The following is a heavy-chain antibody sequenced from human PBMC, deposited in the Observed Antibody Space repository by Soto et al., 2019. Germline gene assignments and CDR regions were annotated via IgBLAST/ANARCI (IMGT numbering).Heavy chain of an antibody. CDR2: ITAYNGNT. J-gene: IGHJ4*02. CDR1: GYTFTTYG. D-gene: IGHD3-10*01. CDR3: ARDYGSGSSSRFDY. Sequence: QVQLVQSGAEVKKPGASVKVSCKASGYTFTTYGISWVRQAPGQGLEWMGWITAYNGNTKYARKFRDIVTMTTDTSTSTAYMELTSLRSDDAAMYYCARDYGSGSSSRFDYWGQGALVTVSS. V-gene: IGHV1-18*01.